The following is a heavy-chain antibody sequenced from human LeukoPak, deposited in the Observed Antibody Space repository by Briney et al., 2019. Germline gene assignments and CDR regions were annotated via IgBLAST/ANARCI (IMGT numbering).Heavy chain of an antibody. V-gene: IGHV3-30*03. D-gene: IGHD6-13*01. CDR2: ISYGGINK. CDR1: GFTFSSYG. Sequence: GGSLRLSCAASGFTFSSYGMHWVRQAPGKGLEWVAVISYGGINKYYADSVKGRFTISRDNSKNTLYLQMNSLRAEDTAVYYCAALFSSSWYQVNFDYWGQGTLVTVSS. J-gene: IGHJ4*02. CDR3: AALFSSSWYQVNFDY.